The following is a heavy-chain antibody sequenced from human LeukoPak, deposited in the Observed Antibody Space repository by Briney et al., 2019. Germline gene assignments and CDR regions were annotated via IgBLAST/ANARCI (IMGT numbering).Heavy chain of an antibody. J-gene: IGHJ4*02. D-gene: IGHD6-19*01. V-gene: IGHV6-1*01. CDR3: TRSDCSSGRCPGFDN. CDR1: GDSVSSNSAA. Sequence: SQTLSLTCGISGDSVSSNSAAWNWLRQSPSRGLEWLGRTYYRSKWFINYGPSVKSRIIISPDTPKNQVSLQLNSVTPEDTAVYYCTRSDCSSGRCPGFDNWGQGTLVTVSS. CDR2: TYYRSKWFI.